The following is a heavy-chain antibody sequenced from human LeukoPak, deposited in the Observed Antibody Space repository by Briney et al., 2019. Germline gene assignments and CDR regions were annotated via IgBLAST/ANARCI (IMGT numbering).Heavy chain of an antibody. CDR1: GYTFTGYY. D-gene: IGHD6-13*01. V-gene: IGHV1-2*02. CDR2: INPNSGGT. Sequence: GASVKVSCKASGYTFTGYYMHWVRQAPGQGLEWMGWINPNSGGTNYAQKFQGRVTMTRDTSISTAYMELSRLRSDDTAVYYCARERTLTYGAAAGTTCNWFDPWGQGTLVTVSS. J-gene: IGHJ5*02. CDR3: ARERTLTYGAAAGTTCNWFDP.